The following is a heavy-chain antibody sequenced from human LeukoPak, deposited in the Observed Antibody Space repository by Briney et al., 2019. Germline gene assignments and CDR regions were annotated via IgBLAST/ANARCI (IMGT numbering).Heavy chain of an antibody. CDR1: GFTFSDYY. CDR3: ARGLPPGYYYYYGMDV. Sequence: GGSLRLSCAASGFTFSDYYMSWIRQAPGKGLEWVSYISSSGSTIYYADSVKGRFTISRDNAKNSLYLQMNSLRAEDTAVYYCARGLPPGYYYYYGMDVWGQGTTVTVSS. J-gene: IGHJ6*02. V-gene: IGHV3-11*01. CDR2: ISSSGSTI.